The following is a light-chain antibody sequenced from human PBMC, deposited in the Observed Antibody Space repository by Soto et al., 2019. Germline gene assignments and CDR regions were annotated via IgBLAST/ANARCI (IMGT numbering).Light chain of an antibody. CDR1: QSISSW. CDR2: KAS. Sequence: DIQMTQSPSTLSASVGDRVTITCRASQSISSWLAWYQQKPGKDPKLLIYKASSLESGVPSRLSGSGSGTEFTLTISSLQPDDFATYYCQQYNSYHTFGQGTKLEIK. J-gene: IGKJ2*01. CDR3: QQYNSYHT. V-gene: IGKV1-5*03.